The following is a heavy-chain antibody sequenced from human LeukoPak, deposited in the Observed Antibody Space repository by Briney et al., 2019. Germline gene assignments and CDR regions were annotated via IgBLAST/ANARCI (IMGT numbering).Heavy chain of an antibody. D-gene: IGHD2-2*01. Sequence: PSETLSLTCTVSGGSISSYYWSWIRQPAGKGLEWIGRIYTSGSTNYNPSLKSRVTMSVDTSKNQFSLKLSSVTAADTAVYYCASASGKVVPAAKDYYYYMDVWGKGTTVTVSS. CDR1: GGSISSYY. J-gene: IGHJ6*03. CDR2: IYTSGST. CDR3: ASASGKVVPAAKDYYYYMDV. V-gene: IGHV4-4*07.